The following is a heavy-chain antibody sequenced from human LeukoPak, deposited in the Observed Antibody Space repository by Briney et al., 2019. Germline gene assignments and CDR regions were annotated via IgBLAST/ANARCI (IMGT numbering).Heavy chain of an antibody. CDR2: IYPGDSDT. D-gene: IGHD3-10*01. J-gene: IGHJ4*02. Sequence: GESLMISCKGSGYNFTIYWIGWVRQMPGKGLEWMGIIYPGDSDTRYSPSFQGQVTISADKSISTAYLQWSSLKASDTAMYYCATSISGLGSYLDYWGQGTLVTVSS. CDR3: ATSISGLGSYLDY. CDR1: GYNFTIYW. V-gene: IGHV5-51*01.